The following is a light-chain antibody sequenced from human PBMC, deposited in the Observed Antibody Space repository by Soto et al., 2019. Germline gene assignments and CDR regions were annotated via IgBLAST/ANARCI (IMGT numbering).Light chain of an antibody. CDR1: SGHNSYA. CDR2: LNSDGSH. Sequence: QLVLTQPPSASASLGASVKLTCTLSSGHNSYAIAWHQQRPEKGPRYLMKLNSDGSHSKGDGIPDRFSGSSSGAERYLTISSLQSEDEADYYCQTWSTDIRVFGGGTQLTVL. J-gene: IGLJ3*02. CDR3: QTWSTDIRV. V-gene: IGLV4-69*01.